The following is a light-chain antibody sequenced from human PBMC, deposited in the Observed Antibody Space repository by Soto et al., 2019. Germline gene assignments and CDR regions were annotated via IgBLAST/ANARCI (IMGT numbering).Light chain of an antibody. CDR3: QTWGTGILV. J-gene: IGLJ1*01. Sequence: QSVLTQSPSASASLGASVKITCTLSSGHSNYAIAWHQQQPEKGPRYLMKVNSDGSHSKADGIPDRFSGSSSGAERYLTISSLQSEDEADYYCQTWGTGILVFGTGTKLTVL. CDR2: VNSDGSH. V-gene: IGLV4-69*01. CDR1: SGHSNYA.